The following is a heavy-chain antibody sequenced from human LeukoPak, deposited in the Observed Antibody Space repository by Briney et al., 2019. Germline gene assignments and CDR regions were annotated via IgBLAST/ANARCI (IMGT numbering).Heavy chain of an antibody. J-gene: IGHJ4*02. CDR2: INHSGST. V-gene: IGHV4-34*01. CDR1: GGSFSGYY. Sequence: PSETLSLTCAVYGGSFSGYYWSWVRHPPGKGLEWIGEINHSGSTNYNPSLKSRVTISVDTSKNQFSLKLSSVTAADTAVYYCARGASSDYWGQGTLVTVSS. CDR3: ARGASSDY. D-gene: IGHD2-15*01.